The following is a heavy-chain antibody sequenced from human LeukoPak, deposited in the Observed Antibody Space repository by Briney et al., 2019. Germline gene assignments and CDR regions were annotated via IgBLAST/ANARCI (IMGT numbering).Heavy chain of an antibody. V-gene: IGHV3-23*01. Sequence: GRSLSLSCAASGFTFSSYAMTWVRQAPGKGLEWVSAISGSGSTTNYADSVKGRFTISRDNSKNTLYLNMDSLTSDDTAVFSCAKGNGDNARHPDYWGQGTLVTVSS. CDR3: AKGNGDNARHPDY. CDR2: ISGSGSTT. J-gene: IGHJ4*02. CDR1: GFTFSSYA. D-gene: IGHD4-17*01.